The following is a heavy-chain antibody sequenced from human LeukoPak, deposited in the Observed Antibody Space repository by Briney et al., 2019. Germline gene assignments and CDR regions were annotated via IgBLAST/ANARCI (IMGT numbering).Heavy chain of an antibody. V-gene: IGHV4-59*01. CDR3: ASGRWFGELLDY. J-gene: IGHJ4*02. Sequence: SETLSLTCTVSGGPISSYYWSWIRQPPGKGLEWIGYIYYSGSTNYNPSLKSRVTISVDTSKNQFSLKLSSVTAADTAVYYCASGRWFGELLDYWGQGTLVTVSS. CDR1: GGPISSYY. D-gene: IGHD3-10*01. CDR2: IYYSGST.